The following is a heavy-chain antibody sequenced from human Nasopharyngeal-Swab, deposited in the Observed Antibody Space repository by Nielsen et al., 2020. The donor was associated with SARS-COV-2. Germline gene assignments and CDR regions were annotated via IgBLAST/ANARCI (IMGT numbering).Heavy chain of an antibody. Sequence: GGSLRLSCAASGFTFSSYAMHWVRQAPGKGLEWVAVISYDGSNKYYADSVKGRFTISRDNSKNTLYLQMNSLRAEDTAVYYCARSSGSYKEILFDYWGQGTLVTVSS. CDR3: ARSSGSYKEILFDY. V-gene: IGHV3-30*04. CDR2: ISYDGSNK. D-gene: IGHD1-26*01. CDR1: GFTFSSYA. J-gene: IGHJ4*02.